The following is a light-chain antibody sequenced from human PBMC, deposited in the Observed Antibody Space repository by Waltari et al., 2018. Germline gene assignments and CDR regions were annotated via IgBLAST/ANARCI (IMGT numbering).Light chain of an antibody. CDR2: GAS. V-gene: IGKV3-15*01. J-gene: IGKJ1*01. CDR3: QQYNDWPPWT. CDR1: QHINMN. Sequence: EIVLTQSPATLSLSPGETATLSCRASQHINMNLAWYQHKPGQAPRLLFYGASTRESCVPARFSGSGSGTEFTLTISSLQSEDFGVYYCQQYNDWPPWTFGQGTKVEV.